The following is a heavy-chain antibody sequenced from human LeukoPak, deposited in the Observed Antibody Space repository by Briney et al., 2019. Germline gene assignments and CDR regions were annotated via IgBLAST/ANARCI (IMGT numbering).Heavy chain of an antibody. D-gene: IGHD6-19*01. CDR2: IYHNGST. CDR3: ARRGDEQWLLRDRSYYFDY. Sequence: PSGTLSLTCAVSGGSISSSNWWSWVRQPPGKGLEWIGEIYHNGSTNYNPSLKSRVTISVDKSKNQFSLKLSSVTAADTAVYYCARRGDEQWLLRDRSYYFDYWGQGTLVTVSS. CDR1: GGSISSSNW. V-gene: IGHV4-4*02. J-gene: IGHJ4*02.